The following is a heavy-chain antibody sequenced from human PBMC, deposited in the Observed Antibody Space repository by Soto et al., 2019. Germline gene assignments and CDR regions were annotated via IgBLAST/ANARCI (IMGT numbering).Heavy chain of an antibody. D-gene: IGHD1-26*01. V-gene: IGHV1-18*04. Sequence: QVQLVQSGAEVKKPGASVKVSCKAAGYNFMRYGFTWVRQAPGQGLEWMGWINVDNGETKYPQKIQGRVTMTTDTATSTVYMDLRSLTSDDTAVYYCARWISGGYSDWFDPWGHGTLVTFSS. CDR1: GYNFMRYG. J-gene: IGHJ5*02. CDR2: INVDNGET. CDR3: ARWISGGYSDWFDP.